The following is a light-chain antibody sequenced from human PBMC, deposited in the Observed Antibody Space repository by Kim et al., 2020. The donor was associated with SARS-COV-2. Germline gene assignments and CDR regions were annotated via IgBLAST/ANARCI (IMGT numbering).Light chain of an antibody. CDR1: QAINIF. Sequence: DIQMTQSPSAMSASVGARVTITCRASQAINIFLAWFQQKPGEAPKRLIYSASSLQSGVPSRFSGSGSGTEFTLTISSLQPEDFATYYCLQQQTLPYTFGQGTKLEIK. CDR3: LQQQTLPYT. V-gene: IGKV1-17*03. J-gene: IGKJ2*01. CDR2: SAS.